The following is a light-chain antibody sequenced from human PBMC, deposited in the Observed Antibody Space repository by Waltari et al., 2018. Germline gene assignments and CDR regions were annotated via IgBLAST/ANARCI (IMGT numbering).Light chain of an antibody. CDR3: QQYSQSPIT. V-gene: IGKV3-20*01. J-gene: IGKJ5*01. CDR1: QSVTSTY. Sequence: EIVLTQSPGTLSLSPGERATLSCRASQSVTSTYLAWYQQKPGRSPRLLIYGTSSRATGVPGRFSGGGSATDFTLTITRLEPEDFAVYYCQQYSQSPITFGQGTRLDNK. CDR2: GTS.